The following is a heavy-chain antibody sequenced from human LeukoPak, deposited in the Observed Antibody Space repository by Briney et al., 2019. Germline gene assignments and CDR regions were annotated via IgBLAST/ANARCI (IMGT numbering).Heavy chain of an antibody. D-gene: IGHD2-2*01. V-gene: IGHV3-21*01. Sequence: GGSLRLSCAASGFTFSSDSMNWGRQAPGKGLEGVSSISSSSSYIYYADSVKGRFTISRHNAKNSMYLQINSLSAEATAVYYCARAAPRYCSSTSCYSRSAYYFDYWGQGTLVTASS. J-gene: IGHJ4*02. CDR1: GFTFSSDS. CDR3: ARAAPRYCSSTSCYSRSAYYFDY. CDR2: ISSSSSYI.